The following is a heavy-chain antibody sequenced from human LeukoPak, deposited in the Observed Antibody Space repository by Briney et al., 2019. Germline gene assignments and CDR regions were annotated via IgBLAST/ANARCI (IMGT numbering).Heavy chain of an antibody. D-gene: IGHD2-15*01. J-gene: IGHJ3*02. CDR3: AKVGYCSGGSCYRLANDAFDI. CDR1: GFTFDDYA. CDR2: ISWNSGSI. V-gene: IGHV3-9*01. Sequence: GGSLRLSCAASGFTFDDYAMHWVRHAPGKGLEWVSGISWNSGSIGYADSVKGRFTISRDNAKNSLYLQMNSLRAEDTALYYCAKVGYCSGGSCYRLANDAFDIWGQGTMVTVSS.